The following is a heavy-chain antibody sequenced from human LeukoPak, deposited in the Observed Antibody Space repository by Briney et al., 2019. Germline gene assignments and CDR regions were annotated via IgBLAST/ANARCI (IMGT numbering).Heavy chain of an antibody. Sequence: GGSLRLSCAASGFTLSSYGMSWVRQAPGKGLEWVSVIYSGGSTYYADSVKGRFTISRDNSKNTLYLQMNSLRVEDTAVYYCARQYSYGRFDYWGQGTLVTVSS. CDR3: ARQYSYGRFDY. CDR2: IYSGGST. J-gene: IGHJ4*02. D-gene: IGHD5-18*01. CDR1: GFTLSSYG. V-gene: IGHV3-66*04.